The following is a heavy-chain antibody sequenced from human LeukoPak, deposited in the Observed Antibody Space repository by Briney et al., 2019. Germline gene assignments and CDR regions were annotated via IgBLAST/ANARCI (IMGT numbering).Heavy chain of an antibody. CDR3: ARALGDYCSSTSCHYFDY. CDR2: IKQDGSKT. J-gene: IGHJ4*02. V-gene: IGHV3-7*05. D-gene: IGHD2-2*01. CDR1: GFTFSSYW. Sequence: PGGSLRLSCAASGFTFSSYWVSWVRQAPGKGLEWVANIKQDGSKTYYVESVKGRFTISRDKAKNSLYLQMNSLRVDDTAVYYCARALGDYCSSTSCHYFDYWGQGTLVTVSS.